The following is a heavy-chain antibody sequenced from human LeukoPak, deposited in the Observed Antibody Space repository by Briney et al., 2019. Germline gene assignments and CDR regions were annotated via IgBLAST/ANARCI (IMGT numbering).Heavy chain of an antibody. CDR2: FDPEDGET. CDR1: GYTLTELS. Sequence: ASVKVSCKVSGYTLTELSMHWVRQAPGKGLEWMGGFDPEDGETIYAQKFQDRVTMTEDTSTDTAYMELSSLRSEDTAVYYCATRFDILTGYWPFDYWGQGTLVTVSS. V-gene: IGHV1-24*01. CDR3: ATRFDILTGYWPFDY. J-gene: IGHJ4*02. D-gene: IGHD3-9*01.